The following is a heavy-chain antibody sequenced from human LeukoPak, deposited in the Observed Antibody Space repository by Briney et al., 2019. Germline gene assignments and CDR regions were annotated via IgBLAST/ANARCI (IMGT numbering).Heavy chain of an antibody. D-gene: IGHD3-10*01. CDR2: IRYDESDK. Sequence: GGSLRLSCAASGFTFRNYGMHWVRQAPGKGLEWLAFIRYDESDKYYADSVRGRFTISRDNSRNTLFLQVNSLRLEDTAVYYCAKGRNYGSGSSTPHYDYWGQGALVIVSS. J-gene: IGHJ4*02. CDR1: GFTFRNYG. CDR3: AKGRNYGSGSSTPHYDY. V-gene: IGHV3-30*02.